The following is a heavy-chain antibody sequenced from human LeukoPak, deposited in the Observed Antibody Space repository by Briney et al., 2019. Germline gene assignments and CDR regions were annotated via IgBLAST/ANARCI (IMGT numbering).Heavy chain of an antibody. CDR2: ISPGGGTT. CDR1: GFAFGSEA. J-gene: IGHJ4*02. Sequence: GGSLRLSCAVSGFAFGSEAMSWVRQSPARGLEWVASISPGGGTTYYADYVKGRFTISRDNSKNTLYLQMNSLRAEDTAVYYCAKATIFGVVPFDYWGQGTLVTVSS. D-gene: IGHD3-3*01. V-gene: IGHV3-23*01. CDR3: AKATIFGVVPFDY.